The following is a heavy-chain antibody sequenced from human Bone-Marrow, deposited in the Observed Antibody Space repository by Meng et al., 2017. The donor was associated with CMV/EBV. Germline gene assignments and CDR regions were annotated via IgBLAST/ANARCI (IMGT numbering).Heavy chain of an antibody. CDR1: GGSFSGYY. CDR2: INHSGST. Sequence: SETLSLTCAVYGGSFSGYYWSWTRQPPGKGLEWIGEINHSGSTNYNPSLKSRVTISVDTSKNQFSLKLSSVTAADTAVYYCARGTIPPKHEFDYWGQGTLVTVSS. J-gene: IGHJ4*02. V-gene: IGHV4-34*01. CDR3: ARGTIPPKHEFDY. D-gene: IGHD1-7*01.